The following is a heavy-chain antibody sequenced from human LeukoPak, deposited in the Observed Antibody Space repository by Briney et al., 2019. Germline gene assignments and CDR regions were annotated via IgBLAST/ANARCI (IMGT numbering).Heavy chain of an antibody. CDR2: ISYDGSNK. CDR1: GFTFSSYG. CDR3: AMLPSGWSRFDY. V-gene: IGHV3-30*03. D-gene: IGHD6-19*01. J-gene: IGHJ4*02. Sequence: GGSLRLSCAASGFTFSSYGMHWVRQAPGKGLEWVAVISYDGSNKYYADSVKGRFTISRDNSKNTLYLQMNSLRAEDTAVYYCAMLPSGWSRFDYWGQGTLVTVSS.